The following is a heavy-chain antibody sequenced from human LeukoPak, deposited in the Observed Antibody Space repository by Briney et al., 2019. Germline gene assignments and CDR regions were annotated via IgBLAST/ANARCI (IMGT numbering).Heavy chain of an antibody. CDR1: GGSISSYY. V-gene: IGHV4-59*01. CDR3: ARETSLAGFASGLGFNC. J-gene: IGHJ4*02. CDR2: IYYSGST. D-gene: IGHD5-12*01. Sequence: SETLSLTCTVSGGSISSYYWSWIRQPPGKGLGWMGYIYYSGSTNYNPSLKSRVTMSIDTSKNHFSLKLTSVTAADTATYYCARETSLAGFASGLGFNCWGQGILVPVSS.